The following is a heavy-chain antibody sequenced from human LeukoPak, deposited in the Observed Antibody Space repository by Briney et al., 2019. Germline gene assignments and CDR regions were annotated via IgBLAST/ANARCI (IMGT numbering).Heavy chain of an antibody. Sequence: SETLSLTCAVYGGSFSGYYWSWIRQPPGKGLEWIGEINHSGSTNYNPSLKSRVTISVDTSKNQFSLKLSSVTAADTAVYYCAREAGIATAIVWFDPWGQGTPVTVSS. D-gene: IGHD6-13*01. CDR3: AREAGIATAIVWFDP. V-gene: IGHV4-34*01. J-gene: IGHJ5*02. CDR1: GGSFSGYY. CDR2: INHSGST.